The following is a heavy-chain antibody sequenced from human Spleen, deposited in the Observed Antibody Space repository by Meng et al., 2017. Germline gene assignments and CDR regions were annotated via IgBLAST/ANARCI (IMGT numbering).Heavy chain of an antibody. CDR1: GFTFSNAW. J-gene: IGHJ4*02. CDR3: ARTSSNWNIFDY. CDR2: MKSNVDGGTV. V-gene: IGHV3-15*01. D-gene: IGHD1/OR15-1a*01. Sequence: GGSLRLSCAASGFTFSNAWMTWVRQAPGKGLEWIGRMKSNVDGGTVDYAAAVKGRFFISRDDSENTFYLQMNSLKTEDTAVYYCARTSSNWNIFDYWGQGTLVTVSS.